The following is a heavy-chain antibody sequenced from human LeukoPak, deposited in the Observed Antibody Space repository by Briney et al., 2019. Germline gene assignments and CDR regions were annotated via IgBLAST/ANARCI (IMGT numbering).Heavy chain of an antibody. V-gene: IGHV1-2*02. Sequence: GASVKVSCKASGYTFTGYYMHWVRQAPGQGLEWMGWINPNSGGTNYAQKFQGRVTMTRDTSISTAYMELSRLRSDDTAVYYCARALTSPYYDFWSDWGQGTLVTVSS. CDR1: GYTFTGYY. CDR3: ARALTSPYYDFWSD. CDR2: INPNSGGT. J-gene: IGHJ4*02. D-gene: IGHD3-3*01.